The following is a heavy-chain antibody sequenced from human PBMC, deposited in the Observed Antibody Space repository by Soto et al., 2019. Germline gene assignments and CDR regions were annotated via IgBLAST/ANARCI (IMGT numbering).Heavy chain of an antibody. D-gene: IGHD2-21*02. CDR3: ARGKSVVVTALTAYYFDY. Sequence: QVQLQESGPGLVKPSQTLSLTCTVSGGSISSGGYYWSWIRQHPGKGLEWIGYIYYSGSTYYNPSLKSRVTISVDTSKNQFALQLRSVTAADTAVYYCARGKSVVVTALTAYYFDYWGQGTLVTVSS. V-gene: IGHV4-31*03. CDR2: IYYSGST. CDR1: GGSISSGGYY. J-gene: IGHJ4*02.